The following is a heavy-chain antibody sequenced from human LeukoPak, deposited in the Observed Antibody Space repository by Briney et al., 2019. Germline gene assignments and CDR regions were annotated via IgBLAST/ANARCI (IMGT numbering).Heavy chain of an antibody. V-gene: IGHV4-39*07. CDR2: SYYSGRT. J-gene: IGHJ4*02. CDR3: ARFSSIAAAFDY. CDR1: GGSISSSNYY. D-gene: IGHD6-6*01. Sequence: KTSETLSLTCTVSGGSISSSNYYWGWIRQPPGKGLEWIGSSYYSGRTYYSPSLKSRVTISVDTSKNQFSLKLSSVTAADTAVYYCARFSSIAAAFDYWGQGTLVTVSS.